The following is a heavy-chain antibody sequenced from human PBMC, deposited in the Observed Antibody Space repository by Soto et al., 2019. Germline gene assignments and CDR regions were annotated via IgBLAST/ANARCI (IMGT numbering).Heavy chain of an antibody. CDR1: GYTFFSYG. CDR2: ISGYNGNT. J-gene: IGHJ5*02. V-gene: IGHV1-18*01. CDR3: ARKSSSSSWFDP. D-gene: IGHD6-6*01. Sequence: QVQLVQSGAEVKNPGASVKVSCKASGYTFFSYGISWVRQAPGQGLEWMGWISGYNGNTNYAQKFQARVTMPTDTSTRTAYMELRSLRSDDSALYYCARKSSSSSWFDPWGQGTLVTVSS.